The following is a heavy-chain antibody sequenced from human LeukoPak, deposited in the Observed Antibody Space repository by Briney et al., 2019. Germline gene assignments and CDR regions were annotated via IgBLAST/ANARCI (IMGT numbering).Heavy chain of an antibody. CDR1: GFTFSTYA. V-gene: IGHV3-23*01. J-gene: IGHJ5*01. CDR2: ITSSGGGT. Sequence: PGGSLRLSCAASGFTFSTYATTWVRQAPGKGLEWVSSITSSGGGTYYADSVRGRFTISRDNSKNTLYLQMKSLRVEDTAIYYCARAPLGMGFDSWGQGTLVTVSS. D-gene: IGHD3-3*01. CDR3: ARAPLGMGFDS.